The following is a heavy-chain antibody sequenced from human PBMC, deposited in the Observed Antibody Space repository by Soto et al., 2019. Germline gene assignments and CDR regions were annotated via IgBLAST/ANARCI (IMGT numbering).Heavy chain of an antibody. CDR2: IIPIFGTA. Sequence: QVQLVQSGAEVKKPGSSVKVSCKASGGTFSSYAISWVRQAPGQGFEWMGGIIPIFGTANYAQKFQGRVTITADESTSTADMELSSLRSEDMAVYYCAREGGSYYYFDYWGQGTLVTVSS. V-gene: IGHV1-69*01. CDR3: AREGGSYYYFDY. D-gene: IGHD1-26*01. J-gene: IGHJ4*02. CDR1: GGTFSSYA.